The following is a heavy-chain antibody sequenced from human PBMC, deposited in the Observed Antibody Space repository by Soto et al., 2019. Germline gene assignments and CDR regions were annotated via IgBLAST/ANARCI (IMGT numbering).Heavy chain of an antibody. J-gene: IGHJ4*02. Sequence: GGSLRLSCAASGFTFSSYSMNWVRQAPGKGLEWVSYISSSSSTIYYADSVKGRFTISRDNAKNSLYLQMNRLRAEDTAVYYCARVGGTWEYYFDYWGQGTLVTVSS. D-gene: IGHD1-26*01. CDR3: ARVGGTWEYYFDY. V-gene: IGHV3-48*01. CDR1: GFTFSSYS. CDR2: ISSSSSTI.